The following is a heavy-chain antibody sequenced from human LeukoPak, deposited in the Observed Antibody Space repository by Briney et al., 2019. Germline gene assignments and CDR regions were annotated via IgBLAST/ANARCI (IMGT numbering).Heavy chain of an antibody. CDR1: GYTFTGYY. CDR2: INPSGGST. D-gene: IGHD6-13*01. Sequence: ASVKVSCKASGYTFTGYYIHWVRQAPGQGLEWLGIINPSGGSTSYTQKFQGRVTMTRDMSTSTVYMELSGLRSGDTAVYYCARSFGASQQYSSSWYYYYMDVWGKGTTVTVSS. V-gene: IGHV1-46*01. CDR3: ARSFGASQQYSSSWYYYYMDV. J-gene: IGHJ6*03.